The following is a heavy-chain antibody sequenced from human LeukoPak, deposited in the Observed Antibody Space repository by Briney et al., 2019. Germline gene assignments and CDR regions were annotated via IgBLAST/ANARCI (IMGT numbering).Heavy chain of an antibody. CDR1: GGSISSSSYY. Sequence: SETLSLTCTVSGGSISSSSYYWGWIRQPPGKGLEWIGSFYYSGNTYYNPSLKSRVTISVDTSQNQFSLKLSSVTAADTAVYYCTRRGNFWSGYYFYWGQGALVTVSS. CDR2: FYYSGNT. D-gene: IGHD3-3*01. CDR3: TRRGNFWSGYYFY. J-gene: IGHJ4*02. V-gene: IGHV4-39*01.